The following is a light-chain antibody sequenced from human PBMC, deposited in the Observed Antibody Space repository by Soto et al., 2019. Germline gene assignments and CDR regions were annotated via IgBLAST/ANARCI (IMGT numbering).Light chain of an antibody. V-gene: IGKV3-15*01. J-gene: IGKJ4*01. CDR3: YHYYNWPLIT. CDR2: GVS. Sequence: EIVVTQSPATLSVSPGERATLSCRASQKISNTLAWYQHKPGQAPRLLIYGVSTRATGIPARFSGSGSGTEFTLTISSLQPEDFAVYYCYHYYNWPLITFGGGTKVEIK. CDR1: QKISNT.